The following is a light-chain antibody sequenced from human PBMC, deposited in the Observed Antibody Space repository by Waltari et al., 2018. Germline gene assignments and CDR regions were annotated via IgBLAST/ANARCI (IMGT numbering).Light chain of an antibody. J-gene: IGLJ3*02. CDR1: GSDVGDYNL. V-gene: IGLV2-11*01. CDR3: CSYAGTWV. Sequence: QSALTQPRSVSGSPGQSVTISCTGTGSDVGDYNLVSWYQQHPGKAPKLVIYDVTKRPSGVPDRFSGSKSGNSASLTVSGLHAEDEADYYCCSYAGTWVFGGGTKLTVL. CDR2: DVT.